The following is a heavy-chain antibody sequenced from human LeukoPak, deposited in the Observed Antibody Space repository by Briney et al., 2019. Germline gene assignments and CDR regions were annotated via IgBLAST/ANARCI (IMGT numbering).Heavy chain of an antibody. CDR3: ARGGWNKFDY. J-gene: IGHJ4*02. Sequence: PSETLSLACTVSGGSISSNGYYWGWIRQSPGEGLEWIGNIYYSGITYYNASLKSRVTISVDTSKNQFSLKLSSVTAADTAVYYCARGGWNKFDYWGQGTLVTVSS. CDR2: IYYSGIT. V-gene: IGHV4-39*07. D-gene: IGHD3-22*01. CDR1: GGSISSNGYY.